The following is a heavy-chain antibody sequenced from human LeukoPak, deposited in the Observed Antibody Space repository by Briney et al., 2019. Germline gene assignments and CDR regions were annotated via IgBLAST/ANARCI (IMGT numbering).Heavy chain of an antibody. Sequence: SETPSLTCTVSGYSISSGYYWGWIRQPPGKGLEWIGSIYHSGSTYYNPSLKSRVTISVDTSKNQFSLKLSSVTAADTAVYYCARDPGDFLQMFDPWGQGTLVTVSS. V-gene: IGHV4-38-2*02. CDR1: GYSISSGYY. CDR3: ARDPGDFLQMFDP. D-gene: IGHD3-3*01. J-gene: IGHJ5*02. CDR2: IYHSGST.